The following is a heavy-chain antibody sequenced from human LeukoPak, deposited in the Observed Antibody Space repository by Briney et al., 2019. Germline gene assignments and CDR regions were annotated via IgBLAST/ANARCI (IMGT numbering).Heavy chain of an antibody. Sequence: SGGSLRLSCAASGLTFSRYAMSWVRQAPGTGLEWVSAISGSGGSTYYADSVKGRFTISRDNSKNTLYLQMNSLRAEDTAVYYCAKDGAAAGRNYYYYYMDVWGKGTTVTVSS. D-gene: IGHD6-13*01. J-gene: IGHJ6*03. V-gene: IGHV3-23*01. CDR3: AKDGAAAGRNYYYYYMDV. CDR1: GLTFSRYA. CDR2: ISGSGGST.